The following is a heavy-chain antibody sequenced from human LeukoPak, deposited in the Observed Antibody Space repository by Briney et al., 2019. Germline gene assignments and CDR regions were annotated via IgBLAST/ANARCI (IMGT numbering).Heavy chain of an antibody. J-gene: IGHJ4*02. V-gene: IGHV3-48*04. CDR1: GFSFSTYT. CDR2: ISSSGSTI. Sequence: GGSLRLSCAASGFSFSTYTMTWVRQAPGKGLEWVSYISSSGSTIYYADSVKGRFTISRDNAKNSLYLQMNSLRAEDTAVYYCARETDGAIDYWGQGTLVTVSS. CDR3: ARETDGAIDY. D-gene: IGHD4/OR15-4a*01.